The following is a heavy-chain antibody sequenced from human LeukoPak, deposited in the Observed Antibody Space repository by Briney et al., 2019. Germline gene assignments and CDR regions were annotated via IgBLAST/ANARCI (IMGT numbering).Heavy chain of an antibody. Sequence: PSETLSLTCTVSGGSISSYYWSWIRQPPGKGLEWIGYIYYSGSTNYNPSLKSRVTISVDTPKNQFSLKLSSVTAADTAVYYCASSSGWYYFDYWGQGTLVTVSS. J-gene: IGHJ4*02. CDR2: IYYSGST. D-gene: IGHD6-19*01. V-gene: IGHV4-59*01. CDR1: GGSISSYY. CDR3: ASSSGWYYFDY.